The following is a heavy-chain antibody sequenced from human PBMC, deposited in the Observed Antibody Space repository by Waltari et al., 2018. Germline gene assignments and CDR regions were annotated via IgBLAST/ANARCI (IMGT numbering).Heavy chain of an antibody. V-gene: IGHV4-4*07. D-gene: IGHD2-2*01. CDR1: GGSINSYS. J-gene: IGHJ5*02. Sequence: QVQLQESGPGLVKPSETLSLTCTVSGGSINSYSWSWIRQPAGKGLQWIGRIFTSGSTNYNHTPKSRLAMSVDTSKNQFYLKLSSLTAADTAVYYCARDFCSSSNCYLVEWFDPWGQGTLVTVSS. CDR2: IFTSGST. CDR3: ARDFCSSSNCYLVEWFDP.